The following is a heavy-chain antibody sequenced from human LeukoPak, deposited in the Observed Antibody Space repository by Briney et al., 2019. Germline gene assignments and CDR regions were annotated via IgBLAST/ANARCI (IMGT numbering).Heavy chain of an antibody. CDR1: GFTFSRNA. V-gene: IGHV3-23*01. D-gene: IGHD3-22*01. Sequence: PGGSLRLSCAASGFTFSRNAMSWVRQAPGKGLEWVSVISGGGGSTYYADSVKGRFTISRDNSKNTLYLQMNSLRAEDTAVYYCAKTPLGSSGYYYDYWGQGTLVTVSS. J-gene: IGHJ4*02. CDR3: AKTPLGSSGYYYDY. CDR2: ISGGGGST.